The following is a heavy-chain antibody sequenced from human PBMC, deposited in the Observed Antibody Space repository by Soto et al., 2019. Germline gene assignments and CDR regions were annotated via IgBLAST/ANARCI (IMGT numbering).Heavy chain of an antibody. V-gene: IGHV3-30*18. J-gene: IGHJ6*01. Sequence: HPVGSLRLSCAASGFTFSSYGMHCVRQAPGKWLEWVAVISYDGSNKYYADSVKGRFTISRDNSKNTLYLQMNSLRAEDTAVYYCAKDDGKRRTNYYYGMEVWGQGTTVNVSS. CDR2: ISYDGSNK. D-gene: IGHD1-1*01. CDR1: GFTFSSYG. CDR3: AKDDGKRRTNYYYGMEV.